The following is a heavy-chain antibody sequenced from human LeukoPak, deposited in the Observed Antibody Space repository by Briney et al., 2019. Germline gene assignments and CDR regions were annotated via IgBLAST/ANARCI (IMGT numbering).Heavy chain of an antibody. CDR2: IYPGDSDS. J-gene: IGHJ6*02. D-gene: IGHD2-15*01. V-gene: IGHV5-51*01. CDR1: GYSFTTYW. Sequence: GESLKISCTGSGYSFTTYWIAWVRQMPGKGLEWMGIIYPGDSDSRHSPSFQGQVTISADKSISTAYLQWSSLKASDTAMYYCGRLGYCSGSSCYTDYYYFYGMDVWGQGTTVTVSS. CDR3: GRLGYCSGSSCYTDYYYFYGMDV.